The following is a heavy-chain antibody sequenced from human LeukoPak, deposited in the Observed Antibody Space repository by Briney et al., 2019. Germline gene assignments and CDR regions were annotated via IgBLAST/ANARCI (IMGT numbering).Heavy chain of an antibody. D-gene: IGHD5-18*01. V-gene: IGHV1-69*13. CDR2: IIPIFGTA. Sequence: GASVKVSCKASGGTFSSYAISWVRQAPGQGLEWMGGIIPIFGTANYAQKFQGRVTITADESTSTAYMELSSLRAEDTAVYYCARDRSYGYFGYYYYGMDVWGQGTTVTVSS. J-gene: IGHJ6*02. CDR1: GGTFSSYA. CDR3: ARDRSYGYFGYYYYGMDV.